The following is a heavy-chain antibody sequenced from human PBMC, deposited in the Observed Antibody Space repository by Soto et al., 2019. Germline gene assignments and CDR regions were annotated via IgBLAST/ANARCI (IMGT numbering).Heavy chain of an antibody. CDR3: ARGVFTMVRGGYGGYYYYYYMDV. D-gene: IGHD3-10*01. CDR2: IYYSGST. J-gene: IGHJ6*03. V-gene: IGHV4-59*01. Sequence: SETLSLTCTVSGGSISSYYWSWIRQPPGKGLEWIGYIYYSGSTNYNPSLKSRVTISVDTSKNQFSLKLSSVTAADTAVYYCARGVFTMVRGGYGGYYYYYYMDVWGKGTTVTVSS. CDR1: GGSISSYY.